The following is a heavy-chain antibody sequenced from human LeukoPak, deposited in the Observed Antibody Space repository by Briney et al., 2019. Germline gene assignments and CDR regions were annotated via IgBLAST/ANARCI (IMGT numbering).Heavy chain of an antibody. J-gene: IGHJ4*02. CDR3: TRDGVAWSRDY. CDR1: GFRINNYG. D-gene: IGHD2-8*01. V-gene: IGHV3-21*01. Sequence: PVGSLRLSCVVSGFRINNYGMTWVRQAPGNGLEWVSTLGESGTYIHYADSVKGRFTISRDIAKNSLYLQTNSLRAEDTAIYYCTRDGVAWSRDYWGQGTLVTVSS. CDR2: LGESGTYI.